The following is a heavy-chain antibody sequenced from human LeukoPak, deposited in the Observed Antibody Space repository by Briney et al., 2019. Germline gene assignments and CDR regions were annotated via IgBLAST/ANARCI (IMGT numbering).Heavy chain of an antibody. CDR1: GGSISNFY. D-gene: IGHD3-10*01. J-gene: IGHJ4*02. CDR3: ARAPYYASGPYSFDY. CDR2: LNTSGST. V-gene: IGHV4-4*07. Sequence: SETLSLTCTVSGGSISNFYWSWIRQPAGKGPEWIGRLNTSGSTKYNSSLKSRVTMSVDTSKNQFSLKLSSVTAADTAVYYCARAPYYASGPYSFDYWGQGTLVTVSS.